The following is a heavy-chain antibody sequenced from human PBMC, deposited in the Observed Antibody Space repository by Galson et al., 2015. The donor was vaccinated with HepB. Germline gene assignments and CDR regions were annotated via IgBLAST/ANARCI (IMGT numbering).Heavy chain of an antibody. Sequence: SLRLSCAASGFTLSNYAMSWVRQAPGKGLEWVSVISGSGGDTYHADSVKGRYTISRDNSKNTLYLQMNSLRAEDTAVYYCAKNIVVVPSSIVVAMDVWGKGTTVTVSS. V-gene: IGHV3-23*01. CDR2: ISGSGGDT. CDR1: GFTLSNYA. J-gene: IGHJ6*04. CDR3: AKNIVVVPSSIVVAMDV. D-gene: IGHD2-2*01.